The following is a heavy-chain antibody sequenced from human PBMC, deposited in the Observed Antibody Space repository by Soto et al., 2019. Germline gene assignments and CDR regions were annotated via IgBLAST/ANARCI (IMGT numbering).Heavy chain of an antibody. Sequence: QVQLQQWGAGLLKPSETLSLTCGVYGGSFSGYYWNWIRQPPGKRLEWIGEINPSGGTNYNPSLKSRVTISADTSKNQFSLKLSSVTAADTAVYYCARVRASRGQRDLDFWGQGTLVTVSS. CDR1: GGSFSGYY. J-gene: IGHJ4*02. CDR3: ARVRASRGQRDLDF. D-gene: IGHD6-13*01. CDR2: INPSGGT. V-gene: IGHV4-34*01.